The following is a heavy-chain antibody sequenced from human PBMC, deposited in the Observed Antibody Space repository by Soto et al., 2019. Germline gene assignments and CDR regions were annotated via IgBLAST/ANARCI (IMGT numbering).Heavy chain of an antibody. Sequence: QVQLVQSGAEVKKPGSSVKVSCKASGGTFSSYAISWVRQAPGQGLEWMGGIIRSFGTANYAQKFQGRVTITADESTSTAYMELSSLRSEDTAVYYCAYSPYYYYGMDVWCQGTTVTVSS. J-gene: IGHJ6*02. CDR1: GGTFSSYA. V-gene: IGHV1-69*12. D-gene: IGHD2-15*01. CDR2: IIRSFGTA. CDR3: AYSPYYYYGMDV.